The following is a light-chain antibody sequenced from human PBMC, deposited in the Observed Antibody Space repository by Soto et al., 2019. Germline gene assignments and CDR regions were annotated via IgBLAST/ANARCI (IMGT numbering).Light chain of an antibody. Sequence: QSVLTQPASVSGSPGQSITISCTGTSSVVGSYNLVSWYQQHPGKAPKLMIYEGSKRPSGVSNRVSGSKSGNTASLTISGLQAEDEADYYCCSYAGSSTYVFGTGTKVTVL. J-gene: IGLJ1*01. CDR1: SSVVGSYNL. CDR2: EGS. CDR3: CSYAGSSTYV. V-gene: IGLV2-23*01.